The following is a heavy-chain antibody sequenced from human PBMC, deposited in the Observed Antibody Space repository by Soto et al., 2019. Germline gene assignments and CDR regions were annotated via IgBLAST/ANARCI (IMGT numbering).Heavy chain of an antibody. Sequence: GESLKISCKGSGYSFTSYWISWVRQMPGKGLKWMGRIDPSDSYTNYSPSFQGHVTISADKSISTAYLQWSSLKASDTAMYYCAREFLEWLLSPTTSEYGMDVWGQGTTVTVSS. V-gene: IGHV5-10-1*01. D-gene: IGHD3-3*01. CDR3: AREFLEWLLSPTTSEYGMDV. J-gene: IGHJ6*02. CDR1: GYSFTSYW. CDR2: IDPSDSYT.